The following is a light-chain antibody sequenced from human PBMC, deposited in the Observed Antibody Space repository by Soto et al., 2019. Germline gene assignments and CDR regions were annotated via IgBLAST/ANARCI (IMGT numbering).Light chain of an antibody. CDR1: SNHVGGYNF. CDR2: DVS. V-gene: IGLV2-14*03. J-gene: IGLJ2*01. Sequence: QCALTQPASVSGSPGQSITISCTGTSNHVGGYNFVSWYQQHPGKAPKVMIYDVSDRPSGVSDRFSGSKSGNTASLTISGLQAEDEAHYYCTSYTTSSTVVFGGGTKLTAL. CDR3: TSYTTSSTVV.